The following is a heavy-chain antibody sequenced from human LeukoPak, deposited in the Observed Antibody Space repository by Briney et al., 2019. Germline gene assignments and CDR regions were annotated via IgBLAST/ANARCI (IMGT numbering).Heavy chain of an antibody. Sequence: GESLRLSCAASGFTFSGHAMSWVRQAPGKGLNWLSTITGGAENTYYADSVKGRFTISRGNSKNTVYLQMDSLRVEDTAVYYCAKVLSGSQDYWGQGTLVTVFS. CDR2: ITGGAENT. V-gene: IGHV3-23*01. CDR3: AKVLSGSQDY. D-gene: IGHD1-26*01. CDR1: GFTFSGHA. J-gene: IGHJ4*02.